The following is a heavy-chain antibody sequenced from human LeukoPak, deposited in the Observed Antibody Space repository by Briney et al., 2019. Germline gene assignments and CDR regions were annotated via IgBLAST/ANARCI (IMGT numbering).Heavy chain of an antibody. CDR2: IYSGGNT. Sequence: GGSLRLSCAASGFTVRSNYLSWVRQAPGKGLEWVSVIYSGGNTYYADSVKGRFTISRDNSKNTLFLQMNSLRAEDTAVYYCARRGDGGRSFDYWGQGTLVTVSS. D-gene: IGHD4-23*01. CDR3: ARRGDGGRSFDY. V-gene: IGHV3-53*01. J-gene: IGHJ4*02. CDR1: GFTVRSNY.